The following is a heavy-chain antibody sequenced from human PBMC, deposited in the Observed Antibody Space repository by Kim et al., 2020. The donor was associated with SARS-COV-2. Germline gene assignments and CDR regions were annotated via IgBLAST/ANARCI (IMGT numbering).Heavy chain of an antibody. V-gene: IGHV3-23*01. CDR3: AKDSLEFVGLFMGDIVVVPAAIAREGEMATIWDDAFDI. Sequence: GGSLRLSCAASGFTFSSYAMSWVRQAPGKGLEWVSAISGSGGSTYYADSVKGRFTISRDNSKNTLYLQMNSLRAEDTAVYYCAKDSLEFVGLFMGDIVVVPAAIAREGEMATIWDDAFDIWGQGTMVTVSS. CDR2: ISGSGGST. D-gene: IGHD2-2*02. CDR1: GFTFSSYA. J-gene: IGHJ3*02.